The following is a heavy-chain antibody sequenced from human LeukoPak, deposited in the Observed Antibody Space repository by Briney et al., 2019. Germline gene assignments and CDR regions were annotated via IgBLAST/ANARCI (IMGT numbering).Heavy chain of an antibody. D-gene: IGHD1-26*01. J-gene: IGHJ5*02. Sequence: GGSLRLSCAASGFTFSSYWMHWVRQAPGKGLVWVSRINSDGSSTSYADSEKGRFTISRDNEKHTLYLQMNSLRAEDTAMYYSARARIVGAQGWFDPWGQGTLVTVSS. CDR3: ARARIVGAQGWFDP. CDR2: INSDGSST. V-gene: IGHV3-74*01. CDR1: GFTFSSYW.